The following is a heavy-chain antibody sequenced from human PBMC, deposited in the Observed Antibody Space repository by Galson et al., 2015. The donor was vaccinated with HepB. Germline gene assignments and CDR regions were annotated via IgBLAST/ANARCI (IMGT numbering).Heavy chain of an antibody. CDR3: ARVPRYSGSPPEPYYYYYYMDV. CDR1: GFTFSSYS. J-gene: IGHJ6*03. V-gene: IGHV3-48*01. CDR2: ISSSSSTI. Sequence: SLRLSCAASGFTFSSYSMNWVRQAPGKGLEWVSYISSSSSTIYYADSVKGRFTISRDNAKNSLYLQMNSLRAEDTAVYYCARVPRYSGSPPEPYYYYYYMDVWGKGTTVTVSS. D-gene: IGHD1-26*01.